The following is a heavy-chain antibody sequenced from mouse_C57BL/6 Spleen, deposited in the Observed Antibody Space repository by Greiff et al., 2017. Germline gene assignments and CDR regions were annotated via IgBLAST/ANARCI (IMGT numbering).Heavy chain of an antibody. J-gene: IGHJ4*01. CDR2: IYPGGGYT. D-gene: IGHD1-1*01. Sequence: QVHVKQSGAELVRPGTSVKMSCKASGYTFTNYWIGWAKQRPGHGLEWIGDIYPGGGYTNYNEKFKGKATLTADKSSSTAYMQFSSLTSEDSAIYYCARGTTVTGAMDYWGQGTSVTVSS. CDR1: GYTFTNYW. V-gene: IGHV1-63*01. CDR3: ARGTTVTGAMDY.